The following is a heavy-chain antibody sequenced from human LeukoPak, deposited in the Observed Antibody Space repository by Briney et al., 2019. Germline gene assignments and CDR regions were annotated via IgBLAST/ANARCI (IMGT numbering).Heavy chain of an antibody. CDR2: MRGSGETV. CDR3: ARLGVITAAGTYDY. V-gene: IGHV3-11*01. Sequence: PGGSLRLSCAASGLTFSDYFMTWIRQAPGNGLEWIAHMRGSGETVSYADSVRGRFTISRDNVKNSLYLQMNSLRAEDTAVYYCARLGVITAAGTYDYWGQGTLVTVSS. J-gene: IGHJ4*02. CDR1: GLTFSDYF. D-gene: IGHD6-13*01.